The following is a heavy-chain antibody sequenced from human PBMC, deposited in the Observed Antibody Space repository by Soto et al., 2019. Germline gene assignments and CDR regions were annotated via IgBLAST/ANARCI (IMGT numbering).Heavy chain of an antibody. CDR3: ARDLASGWLRGGFDP. J-gene: IGHJ5*02. V-gene: IGHV1-8*01. CDR1: GYTFTSYD. CDR2: MNPNSGNT. Sequence: QVQLVQSGAEVKKPGASVKVSCKASGYTFTSYDINWVRQATGQGLEWMGWMNPNSGNTGYAQKFQGRVTRPRTTPIGPAYMGLSTREFEDPAVFYCARDLASGWLRGGFDPWGQGTLVTVSS. D-gene: IGHD6-13*01.